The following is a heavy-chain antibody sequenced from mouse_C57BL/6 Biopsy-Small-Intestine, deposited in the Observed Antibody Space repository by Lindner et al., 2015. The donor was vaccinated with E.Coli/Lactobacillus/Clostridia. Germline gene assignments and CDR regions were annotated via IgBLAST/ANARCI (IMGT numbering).Heavy chain of an antibody. CDR1: GYTFTSYD. D-gene: IGHD1-3*01. CDR3: AITPPKSGSYDY. J-gene: IGHJ4*01. V-gene: IGHV1-81*01. CDR2: MSPNTGNT. Sequence: SVKVSCKASGYTFTSYDFNWVRQATGQGLEWMGWMSPNTGNTGYAQKFQGRVTMTRNTSISTAYMELSSLRSEDTAIYYCAITPPKSGSYDYWGQGTLVTVSS.